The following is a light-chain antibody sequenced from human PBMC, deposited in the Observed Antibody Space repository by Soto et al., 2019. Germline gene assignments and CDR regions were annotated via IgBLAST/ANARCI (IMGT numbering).Light chain of an antibody. CDR2: GAS. J-gene: IGKJ2*01. Sequence: EIVLTQTPGTLSSSPGERATLSCRASQSVWLSYVAWYQHRPGQAPRLLIYGASTRATGIPDRFSGSASGTDFTFTISRLEPEDFAVYFCPQYGGSPYTFGQGTKLEIK. CDR1: QSVWLSY. V-gene: IGKV3-20*01. CDR3: PQYGGSPYT.